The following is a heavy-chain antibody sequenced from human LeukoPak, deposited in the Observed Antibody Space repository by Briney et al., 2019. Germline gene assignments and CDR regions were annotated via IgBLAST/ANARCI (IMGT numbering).Heavy chain of an antibody. CDR3: ARRVVVPAATVTDYYYYMDV. CDR2: IYHSGST. D-gene: IGHD2-2*01. J-gene: IGHJ6*03. V-gene: IGHV4-38-2*01. Sequence: SETLSLTCAVSGYSISSGYYWGWIRQPPGKGLEWIGSIYHSGSTYYNPSLKSRVTISVDTSKNLFSLKLSSVTAADTAVYYCARRVVVPAATVTDYYYYMDVWGKGTTVTVSS. CDR1: GYSISSGYY.